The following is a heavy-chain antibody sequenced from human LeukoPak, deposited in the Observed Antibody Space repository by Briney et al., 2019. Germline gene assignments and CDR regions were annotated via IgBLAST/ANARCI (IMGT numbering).Heavy chain of an antibody. V-gene: IGHV3-53*01. CDR2: FYKDGKT. CDR3: ATSSVWAGYFDY. J-gene: IGHJ4*02. CDR1: GFTFSSYS. D-gene: IGHD6-19*01. Sequence: PGGSLRLSCAASGFTFSSYSMSWVRQAPGKGLEWVSVFYKDGKTNYADSVRGRFTISRDNSKNTLYIQMDSLRVEDTAVYYCATSSVWAGYFDYWGQGTLVTVSS.